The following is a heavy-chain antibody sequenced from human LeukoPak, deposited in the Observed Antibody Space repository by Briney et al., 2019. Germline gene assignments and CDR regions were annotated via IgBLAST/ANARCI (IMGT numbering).Heavy chain of an antibody. V-gene: IGHV3-43*02. D-gene: IGHD5-18*01. Sequence: GGSQRLSCAASGYTFDDYAMHWVRQAPGKALEWVSLISGNGGSTYYADSVKGRFTITRDNSKNSLYLQMNSLRTEDTALYYCAKSGGYSYGYDFDYWGQGTLVTVSS. CDR2: ISGNGGST. CDR1: GYTFDDYA. J-gene: IGHJ4*02. CDR3: AKSGGYSYGYDFDY.